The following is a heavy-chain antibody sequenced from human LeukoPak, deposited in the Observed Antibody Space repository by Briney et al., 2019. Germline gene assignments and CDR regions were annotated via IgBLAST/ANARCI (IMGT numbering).Heavy chain of an antibody. Sequence: ASVKVSCKASGYTFPSYGISWVRQAPGQGLEWMGWISAYNRNTNYAQNLQGRVTMTTDTSTSTAYMELRSLRSDDTAVYYCASGAISYAFDIWGQGTMVTVSS. CDR2: ISAYNRNT. CDR1: GYTFPSYG. D-gene: IGHD3-9*01. CDR3: ASGAISYAFDI. J-gene: IGHJ3*02. V-gene: IGHV1-18*04.